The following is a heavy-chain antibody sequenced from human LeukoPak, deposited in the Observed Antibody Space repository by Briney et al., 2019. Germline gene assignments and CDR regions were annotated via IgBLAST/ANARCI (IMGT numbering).Heavy chain of an antibody. CDR3: TRDRSRAEDD. Sequence: GGSLRLSCAASGFTFTTYWMSWVRQAPGKGLEWVANINQGGSDKYYVDSVKGRFTISRDNANNLLYLQMNSLRGEDTAVYYCTRDRSRAEDDWGQGTLVTVSS. CDR2: INQGGSDK. D-gene: IGHD1-14*01. J-gene: IGHJ4*02. V-gene: IGHV3-7*01. CDR1: GFTFTTYW.